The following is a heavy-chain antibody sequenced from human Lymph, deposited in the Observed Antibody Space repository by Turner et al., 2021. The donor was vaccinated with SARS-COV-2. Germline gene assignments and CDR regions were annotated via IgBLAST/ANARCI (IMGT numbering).Heavy chain of an antibody. CDR3: ARGTGATDY. V-gene: IGHV3-20*01. J-gene: IGHJ4*02. Sequence: EVPLVEAAGGVVRPGGSLRLFCAASGFTFDDYGMNWVRQAQGKGLEWVSSINWNGGRIGYADSVKGRFTISRDNAKNSLYLQMNSLRAEDTAFDHCARGTGATDYWGQGTLVTVSS. D-gene: IGHD1-26*01. CDR1: GFTFDDYG. CDR2: INWNGGRI.